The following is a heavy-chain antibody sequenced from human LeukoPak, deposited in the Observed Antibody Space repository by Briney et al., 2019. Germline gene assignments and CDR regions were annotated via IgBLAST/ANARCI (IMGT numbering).Heavy chain of an antibody. J-gene: IGHJ3*02. CDR1: GFNLGDYE. CDR3: AREIVATPDTFDM. D-gene: IGHD5-12*01. V-gene: IGHV3-48*03. CDR2: IGGSGSPT. Sequence: GGSLRLSCVVSGFNLGDYEMSWVRQTPGKGLEWVSYIGGSGSPTHYADSVKGRFTVSRDNAKRSLYLQLNSLRAEDTAVYYCAREIVATPDTFDMWGQGTVVTVSS.